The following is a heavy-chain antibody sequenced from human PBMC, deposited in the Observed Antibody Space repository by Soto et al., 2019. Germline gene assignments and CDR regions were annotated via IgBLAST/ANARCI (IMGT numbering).Heavy chain of an antibody. V-gene: IGHV4-34*01. CDR3: ARAPWIYSFLNYYYMDV. CDR1: GGSFSGYY. D-gene: IGHD5-18*01. CDR2: INHSGST. J-gene: IGHJ6*03. Sequence: PSETLSLTCAVYGGSFSGYYWSWIRQPPGKGLEWIGEINHSGSTNYNPSLKSRVTISVDTSKNQFSLKLSSVTAADTAVYYCARAPWIYSFLNYYYMDVWGKGTTVTVSS.